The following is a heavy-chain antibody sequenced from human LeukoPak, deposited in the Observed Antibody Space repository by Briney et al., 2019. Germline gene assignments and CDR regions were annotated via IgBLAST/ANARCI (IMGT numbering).Heavy chain of an antibody. Sequence: GGSLRLSCAASGFTFSSYAMSWVRQAPGKGPEWVSAISGSGGSTYYADSVKGRFTISRDNSKNTLYLQMNSLRAEDTAVYYCAKPTGQWELLNGWGQGTLVTVSS. CDR2: ISGSGGST. CDR3: AKPTGQWELLNG. J-gene: IGHJ4*02. CDR1: GFTFSSYA. D-gene: IGHD1-26*01. V-gene: IGHV3-23*01.